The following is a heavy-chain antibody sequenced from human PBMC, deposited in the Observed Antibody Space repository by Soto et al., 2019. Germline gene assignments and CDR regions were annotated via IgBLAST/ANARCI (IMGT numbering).Heavy chain of an antibody. CDR1: GYTFTSYG. V-gene: IGHV1-18*01. CDR2: LSAYNGNT. Sequence: QFQLEQSGAEVKKTGASVKVSCKTSGYTFTSYGISWVRQAPGQGLEWMGWLSAYNGNTNYEQKIQGRVTMTTDKSTSTAYMEQRRQRSDDTAVYYYARPSYDDAFDIWGQGTMV. J-gene: IGHJ3*02. D-gene: IGHD3-22*01. CDR3: ARPSYDDAFDI.